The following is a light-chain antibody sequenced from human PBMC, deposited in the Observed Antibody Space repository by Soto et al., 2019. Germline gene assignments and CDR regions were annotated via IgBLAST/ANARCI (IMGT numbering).Light chain of an antibody. CDR2: LGS. Sequence: DIVMTQSPLSLPVTPGEPASISCRSSQSLLHSNGYNYLDWYLQKPGQSPQLLIYLGSNRASGVPDRFSGSGSGTDFTLKICRVEAEDVGVYYCMQALQAPLTSGQGTKVDIK. J-gene: IGKJ1*01. CDR1: QSLLHSNGYNY. V-gene: IGKV2-28*01. CDR3: MQALQAPLT.